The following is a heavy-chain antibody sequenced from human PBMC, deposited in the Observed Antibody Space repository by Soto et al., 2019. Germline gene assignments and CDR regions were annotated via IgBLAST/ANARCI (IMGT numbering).Heavy chain of an antibody. CDR3: ASGDFVWGSYLT. D-gene: IGHD3-16*02. CDR1: GYTSSSYA. CDR2: INAATGNT. V-gene: IGHV1-3*01. J-gene: IGHJ4*02. Sequence: QVQLVQSGAEVRKPGASVKVSCKASGYTSSSYAMHWVRQAPGQSFEWVGWINAATGNTKYPEKFQGRVTSTRDTSATTGYMELSSLRSEDTAVYYCASGDFVWGSYLTWGQGTLVTVSS.